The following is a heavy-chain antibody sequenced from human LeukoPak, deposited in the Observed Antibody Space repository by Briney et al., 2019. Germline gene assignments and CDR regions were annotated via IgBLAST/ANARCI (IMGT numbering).Heavy chain of an antibody. J-gene: IGHJ6*03. CDR3: AREIGVVPAADLGYYYYYYMDV. Sequence: PSQTLSLTCTVSGGSISSGSYYWSWIRQPAGKGLEWIGRIYTSGRTNYNPSLKSRVTISVDTSKNQFSLKLSSVTAADTAVYYCAREIGVVPAADLGYYYYYYMDVWGKGTTVTVSS. V-gene: IGHV4-61*02. D-gene: IGHD2-2*01. CDR1: GGSISSGSYY. CDR2: IYTSGRT.